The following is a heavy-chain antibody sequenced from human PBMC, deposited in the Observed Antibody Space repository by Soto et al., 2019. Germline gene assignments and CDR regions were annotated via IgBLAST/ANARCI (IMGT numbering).Heavy chain of an antibody. D-gene: IGHD1-26*01. CDR1: GGSISSSSYY. J-gene: IGHJ4*02. CDR2: IYYSGST. Sequence: QLQLQESGPGLVKPSETLSLTCTVSGGSISSSSYYWGWIRQPPGKGLEWIGSIYYSGSTYYNPSLKSRVTISVDTSKNQFSLKLSSVTAADTAVYYCARLGYSGSHLDYWGQGTLVTVSS. V-gene: IGHV4-39*01. CDR3: ARLGYSGSHLDY.